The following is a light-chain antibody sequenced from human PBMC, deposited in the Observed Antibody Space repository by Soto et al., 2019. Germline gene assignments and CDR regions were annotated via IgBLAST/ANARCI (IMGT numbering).Light chain of an antibody. V-gene: IGKV3-20*01. CDR2: GAS. CDR1: QSVSSSY. J-gene: IGKJ2*01. CDR3: QQYGSPNT. Sequence: EIVLTQSPGTLSLSPGERATLSCRASQSVSSSYLAWYQQKPGQAPRLLIYGASSRATGIPDRFSGSGSGTDFALTISRLEPEDFAVYYCQQYGSPNTLGQGTKLEIK.